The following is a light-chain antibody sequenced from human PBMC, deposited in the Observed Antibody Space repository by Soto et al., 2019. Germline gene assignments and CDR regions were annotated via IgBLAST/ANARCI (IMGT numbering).Light chain of an antibody. CDR1: QRVYSN. Sequence: EILMTQSPDTLSVSPGESATLSCRASQRVYSNLAWYQQRPGQAPRLLIYGASTRATGVPARFSGSGSGTDFTLTISRLEPEDFAVYYCQQYETSPRTFGQGTKVDIK. V-gene: IGKV3-15*01. J-gene: IGKJ1*01. CDR2: GAS. CDR3: QQYETSPRT.